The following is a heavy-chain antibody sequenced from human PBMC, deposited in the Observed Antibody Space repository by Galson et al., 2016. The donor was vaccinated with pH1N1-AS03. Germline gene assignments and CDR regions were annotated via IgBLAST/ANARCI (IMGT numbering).Heavy chain of an antibody. CDR3: AKDKSYGDYPSWFDP. Sequence: SLRLSCAASGFTFSSYAMSWVRQAPGKGLEWVSAISGRGDSTYYADSVKGRFTISRDNSKNKLYLQMNSLRAEDTAVYCCAKDKSYGDYPSWFDPWGQGALVTVSS. CDR1: GFTFSSYA. J-gene: IGHJ5*02. V-gene: IGHV3-23*01. CDR2: ISGRGDST. D-gene: IGHD4-17*01.